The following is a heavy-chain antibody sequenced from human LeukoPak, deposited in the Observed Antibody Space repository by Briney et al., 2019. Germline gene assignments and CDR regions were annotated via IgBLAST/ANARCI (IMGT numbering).Heavy chain of an antibody. J-gene: IGHJ4*02. V-gene: IGHV3-23*01. CDR3: ATLRSGRSDY. Sequence: GGSLRLSCAASGITFSSYAMTWVRQAPGKGLEWVSAISGSGGSTYYADSVKGRFTISRDSSKNTLYVQMNSLRAEDTAVYYCATLRSGRSDYWGQGTLVTVSS. D-gene: IGHD1-26*01. CDR1: GITFSSYA. CDR2: ISGSGGST.